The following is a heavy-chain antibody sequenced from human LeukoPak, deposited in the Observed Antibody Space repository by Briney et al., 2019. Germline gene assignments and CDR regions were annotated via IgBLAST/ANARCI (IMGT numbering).Heavy chain of an antibody. J-gene: IGHJ4*02. D-gene: IGHD3-16*01. V-gene: IGHV4-61*02. CDR2: SYDSWCT. CDR3: AREGPFGGVTTDRVDY. Sequence: SQTLSLTCTVSGGSISSGSYYWSWIRQPAGKGMEWIGRSYDSWCTNYNPSLKSRFTISVDTSKNQFSLKLSYVTAADTAVYYCAREGPFGGVTTDRVDYWGQGTLVTVSS. CDR1: GGSISSGSYY.